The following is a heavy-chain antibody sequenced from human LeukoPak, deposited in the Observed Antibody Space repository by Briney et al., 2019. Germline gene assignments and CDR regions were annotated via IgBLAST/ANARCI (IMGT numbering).Heavy chain of an antibody. CDR2: IWYDGSNK. J-gene: IGHJ6*02. CDR1: GFTFSSYA. CDR3: ARGLLLAVGPSTDYYGMDV. V-gene: IGHV3-33*01. D-gene: IGHD4-23*01. Sequence: QPGRSLRLSCAASGFTFSSYAMYWVRQAPGKGLEWVTIIWYDGSNKNYADSVKGRFTISRDNSKNTLYLQMNSLRAEDTAVYYCARGLLLAVGPSTDYYGMDVWGQGTTVTVSS.